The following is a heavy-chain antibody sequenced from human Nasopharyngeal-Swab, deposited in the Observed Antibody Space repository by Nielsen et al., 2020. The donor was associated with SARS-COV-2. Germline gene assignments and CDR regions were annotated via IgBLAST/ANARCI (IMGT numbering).Heavy chain of an antibody. CDR1: GYSFSSYW. J-gene: IGHJ4*02. CDR3: ATAYNGNYYWDY. D-gene: IGHD1-7*01. V-gene: IGHV5-51*01. CDR2: MYPRDSDT. Sequence: GESLKISCKGSGYSFSSYWIGWVRQMPGKGLEWMGIMYPRDSDTRYSPSFQGQVTISADKSISTASLQWSSLKASDTAMYYCATAYNGNYYWDYWGQGTLVTVSS.